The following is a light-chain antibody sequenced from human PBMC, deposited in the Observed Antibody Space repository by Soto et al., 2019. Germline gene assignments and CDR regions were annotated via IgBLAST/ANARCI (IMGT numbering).Light chain of an antibody. CDR2: QDS. Sequence: SYELTQPPSVSVSPGQTASITCSGDQLGNKYACWYQQKPGQSPKLVIYQDSKRPSGIPERFSGSNSGNTGTLTISGTQALDEADYYCQAWHSNTAVFGTGTKVTVL. V-gene: IGLV3-1*01. CDR1: QLGNKY. CDR3: QAWHSNTAV. J-gene: IGLJ1*01.